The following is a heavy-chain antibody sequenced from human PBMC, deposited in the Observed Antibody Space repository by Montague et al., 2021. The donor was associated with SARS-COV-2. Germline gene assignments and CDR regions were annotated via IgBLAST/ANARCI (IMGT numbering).Heavy chain of an antibody. D-gene: IGHD3-16*01. V-gene: IGHV4-59*01. Sequence: SETLSLTCTVSGGSIIGYYWSWIRQPPGKPLEWIGNIYYSGTTNYSPSLKSRVTMSVEPSKNEFSLKLTSVTAADTAVYYCAKILGEYSVPFDPWGQGTLVTVSS. CDR2: IYYSGTT. J-gene: IGHJ5*02. CDR3: AKILGEYSVPFDP. CDR1: GGSIIGYY.